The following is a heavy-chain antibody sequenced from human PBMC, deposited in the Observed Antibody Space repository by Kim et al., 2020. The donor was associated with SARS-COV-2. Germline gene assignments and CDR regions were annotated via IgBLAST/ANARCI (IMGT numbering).Heavy chain of an antibody. V-gene: IGHV3-23*01. CDR3: AKTLGKYYYDSSGYLPVGDAFDI. CDR1: GFTFSSYA. J-gene: IGHJ3*02. D-gene: IGHD3-22*01. CDR2: ISGSGGST. Sequence: GGSLRLSCAASGFTFSSYAMSWVRQAPGKGLEWVSAISGSGGSTYYADSVKGRFTISRDNSKNTLYLQMNSLRAEDTAVYYCAKTLGKYYYDSSGYLPVGDAFDIWGQGTMVTVSS.